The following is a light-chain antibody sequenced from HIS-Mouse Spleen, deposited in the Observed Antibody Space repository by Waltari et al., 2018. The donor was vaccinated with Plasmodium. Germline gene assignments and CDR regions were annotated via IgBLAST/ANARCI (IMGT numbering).Light chain of an antibody. Sequence: QSALTQPRSVSGSPGQSVPIPCTGTSSDAGGYNYVPWYQQHPGKAPKLMFYDVSKRPSGVPDRFSGSKSGNTASLTISGLQAEDEADYYCCSYAGSYTWVFGGGTKLTVL. CDR2: DVS. J-gene: IGLJ2*01. V-gene: IGLV2-11*01. CDR3: CSYAGSYTWV. CDR1: SSDAGGYNY.